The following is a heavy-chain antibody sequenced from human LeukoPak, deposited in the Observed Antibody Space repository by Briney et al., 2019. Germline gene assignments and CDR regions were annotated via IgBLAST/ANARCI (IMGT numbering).Heavy chain of an antibody. Sequence: TGGSLRLSCAASGFTFSSYSMNWVRQAPGKGLEWVSSISSSSSYIYYADSVKGRFTISRDNAKNSLYLQMNSLRAEDTAVYYCARGIDSNFDYWGQGTLVTVSS. CDR3: ARGIDSNFDY. J-gene: IGHJ4*02. CDR1: GFTFSSYS. D-gene: IGHD3-9*01. V-gene: IGHV3-21*01. CDR2: ISSSSSYI.